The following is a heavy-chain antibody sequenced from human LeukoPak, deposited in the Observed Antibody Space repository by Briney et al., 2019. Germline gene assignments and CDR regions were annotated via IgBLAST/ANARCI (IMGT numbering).Heavy chain of an antibody. J-gene: IGHJ4*02. D-gene: IGHD3-22*01. CDR2: IYYSGLH. V-gene: IGHV4-31*02. CDR3: ARGPDYYDSKKGFDY. CDR1: GGSISSGGYY. Sequence: SETLSLTWTVSGGSISSGGYYWSWMRQHPRKGLEGIGYIYYSGLHYYTPSLKTRVTISVDTSKNQFSLKLSSRPAADTAVYYCARGPDYYDSKKGFDYWGQGTLVTVSS.